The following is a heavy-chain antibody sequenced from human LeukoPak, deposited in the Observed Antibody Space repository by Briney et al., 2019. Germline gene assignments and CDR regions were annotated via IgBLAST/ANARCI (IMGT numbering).Heavy chain of an antibody. V-gene: IGHV1-69*13. D-gene: IGHD6-19*01. Sequence: GASVKVSCKASGGTFSSYAISWVRQAPGQGLEWMGGIIPIFGTANYAQKFQGRVTITADESTSAVYMELSSLRSEDTAVYYCARSLETKANPNIAVAGTGYWGQGTLVTVSS. CDR1: GGTFSSYA. CDR3: ARSLETKANPNIAVAGTGY. J-gene: IGHJ4*02. CDR2: IIPIFGTA.